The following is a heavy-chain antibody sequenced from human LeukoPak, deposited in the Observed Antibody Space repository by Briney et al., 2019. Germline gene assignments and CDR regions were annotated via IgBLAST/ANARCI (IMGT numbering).Heavy chain of an antibody. CDR2: ISSSGSTI. CDR3: ARRAGAYSHPYDY. CDR1: GFTFSSYS. Sequence: GGSLRLSCAASGFTFSSYSMNWVRQAPGKGLEWVSYISSSGSTIYYADSVKGRFTISRDNSKNTLYLQMNSLRAEDTAVYYCARRAGAYSHPYDYWGQGTLVTVSS. J-gene: IGHJ4*02. D-gene: IGHD4/OR15-4a*01. V-gene: IGHV3-48*01.